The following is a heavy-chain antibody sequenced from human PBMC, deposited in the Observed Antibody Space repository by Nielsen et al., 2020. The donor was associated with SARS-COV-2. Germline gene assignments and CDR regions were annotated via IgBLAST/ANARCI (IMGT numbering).Heavy chain of an antibody. CDR2: ISSSSSYI. V-gene: IGHV3-21*04. D-gene: IGHD3-22*01. J-gene: IGHJ4*02. Sequence: VRQMPGKGLEWVSSISSSSSYIYYADSVKGRFAISRDNAKNSLYLQMNSLRAEDTAVYYCTRGPEGYYYDSSGYYRFDYWGQGTLVTVSS. CDR3: TRGPEGYYYDSSGYYRFDY.